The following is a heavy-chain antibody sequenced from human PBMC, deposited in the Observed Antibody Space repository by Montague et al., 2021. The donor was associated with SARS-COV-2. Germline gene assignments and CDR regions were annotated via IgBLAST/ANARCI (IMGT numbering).Heavy chain of an antibody. D-gene: IGHD2-15*01. V-gene: IGHV4-59*01. Sequence: SETLSLTCSISGGSINSFYWNWIRQSLGKGLEWIGYVYYTGGTNYNPSLKSRATISVDTSENQFSLTVGSVTAADTAVYYCARAGGGSSYNYYGLDVWGQGTTVTVSS. CDR1: GGSINSFY. CDR3: ARAGGGSSYNYYGLDV. J-gene: IGHJ6*02. CDR2: VYYTGGT.